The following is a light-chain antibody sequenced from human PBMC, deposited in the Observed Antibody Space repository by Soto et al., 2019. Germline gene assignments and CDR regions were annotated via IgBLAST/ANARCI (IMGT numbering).Light chain of an antibody. CDR1: SSDFGGYNY. V-gene: IGLV2-14*01. CDR3: SSYTSSSISYV. J-gene: IGLJ1*01. Sequence: QSVLTQPASVSGSPGQSITISCTGTSSDFGGYNYVSWYQQHPGKAPKLMIYDVSNRPSGVSNRFSGSKSGNTASLTISGLQAEDEADYYCSSYTSSSISYVFGTGTKVTVL. CDR2: DVS.